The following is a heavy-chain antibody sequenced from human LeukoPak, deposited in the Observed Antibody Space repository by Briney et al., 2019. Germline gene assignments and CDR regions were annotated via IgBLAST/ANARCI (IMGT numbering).Heavy chain of an antibody. CDR2: ISGSGGST. CDR3: AKVRMDIVATSLTDY. Sequence: GGSLRLSCAASGFTFSSYAMSWVRQAPGKGLEWVSAISGSGGSTYYADSVKGRFTISRDNSKNTLYLQLNSLRVEDTAVYYCAKVRMDIVATSLTDYWGQGTLVTVSS. CDR1: GFTFSSYA. J-gene: IGHJ4*02. D-gene: IGHD5-12*01. V-gene: IGHV3-23*01.